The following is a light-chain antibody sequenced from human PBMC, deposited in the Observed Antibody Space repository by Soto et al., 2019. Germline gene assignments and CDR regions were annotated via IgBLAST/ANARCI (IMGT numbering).Light chain of an antibody. V-gene: IGLV2-14*03. Sequence: QSVLTQPASVSGSPGQSITISCTGTSSDVGGYNYVSWFQQHPGKAPKLMIYDVNTRPSGVSNRFSGSKSGNTASLTISGVRAEDEADYYCTSYTSTSTLVVLGGGTKLTVL. CDR3: TSYTSTSTLVV. J-gene: IGLJ2*01. CDR2: DVN. CDR1: SSDVGGYNY.